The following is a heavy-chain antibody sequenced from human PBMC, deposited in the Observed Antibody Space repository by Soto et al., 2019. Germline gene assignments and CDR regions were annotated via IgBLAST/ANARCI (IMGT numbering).Heavy chain of an antibody. CDR1: GFDFKTYG. J-gene: IGHJ4*02. Sequence: QGQLVESGGGVVQPGRSLRLSCVASGFDFKTYGMHWVRQAPGKGLEWVAVIGFDGTNIHYSDSVRGRFSISRDNSENTVSLQMNSLRVEDTALYYCVRTACVINNCSYRGVSWGQGNLVTV. CDR3: VRTACVINNCSYRGVS. V-gene: IGHV3-33*01. D-gene: IGHD1-20*01. CDR2: IGFDGTNI.